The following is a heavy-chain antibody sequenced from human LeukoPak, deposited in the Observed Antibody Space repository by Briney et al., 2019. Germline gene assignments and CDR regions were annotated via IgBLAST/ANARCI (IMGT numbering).Heavy chain of an antibody. V-gene: IGHV3-48*03. Sequence: GGSLRLSCAASGFTLSRYEMHWVRQAPGKGLEWVSYIIRSGSKILYADSVKGRFHIPRENAENSLYLQMKSLRAEDTAVYYCGRGYCSGGSCYYYYYGMDVWGQGTTVTAS. J-gene: IGHJ6*02. CDR1: GFTLSRYE. D-gene: IGHD2-15*01. CDR2: IIRSGSKI. CDR3: GRGYCSGGSCYYYYYGMDV.